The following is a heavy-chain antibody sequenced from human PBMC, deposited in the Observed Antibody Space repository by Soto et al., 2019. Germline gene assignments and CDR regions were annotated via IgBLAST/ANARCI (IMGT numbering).Heavy chain of an antibody. CDR2: INSDGSST. CDR1: GFTFSSYW. V-gene: IGHV3-74*01. Sequence: GGSLRLSCAASGFTFSSYWMHWVRQAPGKGLVWVSRINSDGSSTSYADSVKGRFTISRDNAKNTLYLQMNSLRAEDTAVYYCAREYGDYVGEEYFQHWGQGTLVTDSS. CDR3: AREYGDYVGEEYFQH. D-gene: IGHD4-17*01. J-gene: IGHJ1*01.